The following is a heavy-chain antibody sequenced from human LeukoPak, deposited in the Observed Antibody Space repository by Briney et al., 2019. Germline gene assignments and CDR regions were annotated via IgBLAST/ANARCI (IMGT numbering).Heavy chain of an antibody. V-gene: IGHV3-30-3*01. J-gene: IGHJ6*02. CDR2: ISYDGSNK. Sequence: GGSLRLSCAASGFTFSSYAMHWVRQAPGKGLEWVAVISYDGSNKYYADSVKGRFTISRDNSKNTLYLQMNSLRAEDTAVYYCARDQNLVYCSSTSCYTFYYYYGMDVWGQGTSVTVSS. CDR3: ARDQNLVYCSSTSCYTFYYYYGMDV. D-gene: IGHD2-2*02. CDR1: GFTFSSYA.